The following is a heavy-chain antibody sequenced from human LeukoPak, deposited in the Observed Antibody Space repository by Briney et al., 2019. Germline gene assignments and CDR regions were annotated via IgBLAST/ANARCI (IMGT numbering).Heavy chain of an antibody. J-gene: IGHJ5*02. CDR3: ARDLIVVVAATSYNWFDP. V-gene: IGHV3-7*01. Sequence: GGSLRLSCAASGFTFSSYWMSWVRQAPGKGLEGVANIKQDGSEKYYVDSVKGRFTISRDNAKNSLYLQMTSLRAEDTAVYYCARDLIVVVAATSYNWFDPWGQGTLVTVSS. D-gene: IGHD2-15*01. CDR1: GFTFSSYW. CDR2: IKQDGSEK.